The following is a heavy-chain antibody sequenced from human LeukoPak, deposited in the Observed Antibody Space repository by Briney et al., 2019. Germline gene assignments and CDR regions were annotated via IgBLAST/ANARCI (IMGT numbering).Heavy chain of an antibody. CDR3: AKDRRITIFGVVTSNWFDP. V-gene: IGHV3-23*01. J-gene: IGHJ5*02. CDR2: ISGSGGST. Sequence: GGSLRLSCAASGFTFSSYAMSWVRQAPGKGLEWVSAISGSGGSTYYADSVKGRFTISRDNSKNTLYLQMNSLRAEDTAVYYCAKDRRITIFGVVTSNWFDPWGQGTLVTVSS. CDR1: GFTFSSYA. D-gene: IGHD3-3*01.